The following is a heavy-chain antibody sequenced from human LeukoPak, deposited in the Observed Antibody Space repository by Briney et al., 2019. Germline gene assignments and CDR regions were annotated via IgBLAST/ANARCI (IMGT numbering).Heavy chain of an antibody. J-gene: IGHJ5*02. CDR2: IGDSRGST. D-gene: IGHD6-13*01. CDR1: GFTFSNYG. Sequence: PGGSLRLSCAASGFTFSNYGMSWVRQAPGKGLEWVSSIGDSRGSTYYADSVKGRFTISRDNSKNTLYLQMNSLRPEDTAVYYCAKAPAGPEYSTSWKFGYNWFDPWGQGTLVTVSS. CDR3: AKAPAGPEYSTSWKFGYNWFDP. V-gene: IGHV3-23*01.